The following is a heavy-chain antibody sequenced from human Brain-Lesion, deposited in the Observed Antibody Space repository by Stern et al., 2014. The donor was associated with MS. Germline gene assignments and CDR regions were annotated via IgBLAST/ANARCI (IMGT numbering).Heavy chain of an antibody. V-gene: IGHV4-61*02. CDR3: ARGRVVPGFQYYATDV. CDR2: IFNSGSP. CDR1: GGSISSGGYY. Sequence: QVQLVESGPGLVKPSQTLSLSCTVSGGSISSGGYYWSWIRQPAGKGLEWIGRIFNSGSPTYNPPPKSRATISIDTSKNQFSLRLTSMTAADTAVYYCARGRVVPGFQYYATDVWGQGTTVIVSS. D-gene: IGHD2-2*01. J-gene: IGHJ6*02.